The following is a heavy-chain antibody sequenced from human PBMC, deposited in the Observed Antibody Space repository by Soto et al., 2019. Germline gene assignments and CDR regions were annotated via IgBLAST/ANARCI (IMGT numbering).Heavy chain of an antibody. V-gene: IGHV1-69*02. CDR2: IIPILGIA. D-gene: IGHD6-13*01. J-gene: IGHJ4*02. Sequence: SVKVSCKASGGTFSSYTISWVRRAPGQGLEWMGRIIPILGIANYAQKFQGRVTITADKSTSTAYMELSSLRSEDTAVYYCARVRQQLGPGSIDTDYWGQGTLVTVSS. CDR3: ARVRQQLGPGSIDTDY. CDR1: GGTFSSYT.